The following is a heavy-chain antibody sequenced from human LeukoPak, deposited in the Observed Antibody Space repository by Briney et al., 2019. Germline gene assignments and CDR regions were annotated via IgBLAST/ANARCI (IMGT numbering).Heavy chain of an antibody. CDR3: ARAQTRIPMIVVVIKDPLDY. Sequence: ASVTVSFKASGYTFTDYYMHWVRQAPGQGLEGMGWINPNSGGTNYAQKFQGRVTMTRDTSISTAYMELSRLRSDDTAVYYCARAQTRIPMIVVVIKDPLDYWGQGTLVTVSS. CDR1: GYTFTDYY. V-gene: IGHV1-2*02. J-gene: IGHJ4*02. CDR2: INPNSGGT. D-gene: IGHD3-22*01.